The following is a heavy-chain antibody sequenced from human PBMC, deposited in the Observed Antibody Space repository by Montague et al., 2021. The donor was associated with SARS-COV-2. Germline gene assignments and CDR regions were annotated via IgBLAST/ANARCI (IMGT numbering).Heavy chain of an antibody. Sequence: SLSLSYAASGFAFFNFDMAWVRQAPGRGLEWISDISSSGATILYADSLKGRFTISRDNIQKSLYLQMNSLRAEDTAVYYCATNKYCTLHDCLHGRHYFDHWGQGTLVTVSS. D-gene: IGHD2-8*01. CDR1: GFAFFNFD. J-gene: IGHJ4*02. V-gene: IGHV3-48*03. CDR2: ISSSGATI. CDR3: ATNKYCTLHDCLHGRHYFDH.